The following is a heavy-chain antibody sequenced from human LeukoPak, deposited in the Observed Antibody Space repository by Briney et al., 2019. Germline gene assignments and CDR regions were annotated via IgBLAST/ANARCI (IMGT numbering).Heavy chain of an antibody. J-gene: IGHJ4*02. CDR3: ARGARAGYNLEPFDN. CDR2: ISYSGST. D-gene: IGHD5-24*01. CDR1: GGSISSLY. V-gene: IGHV4-59*08. Sequence: PSETLSLTCTVSGGSISSLYWTWIRQSPGKGLEWIGYISYSGSTNCNPSLKSRVTISVDTSKNQISLKLSSVTAADTAVYYCARGARAGYNLEPFDNWGQGTLVTVSS.